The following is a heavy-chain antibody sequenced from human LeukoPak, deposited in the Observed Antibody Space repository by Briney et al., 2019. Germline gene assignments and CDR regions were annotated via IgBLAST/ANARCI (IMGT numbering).Heavy chain of an antibody. V-gene: IGHV4-59*01. CDR3: AKEEYYYDSSGYLY. CDR2: IYHSGNT. Sequence: PSETLSLTCNVSGDSITDYYWSWIRQPPGKGLEWIGFIYHSGNTNYNPSLASRVTLSLDTSKTQLSLRLTSVTAADTAVYYCAKEEYYYDSSGYLYWGQGTLVTVSS. D-gene: IGHD3-22*01. J-gene: IGHJ4*02. CDR1: GDSITDYY.